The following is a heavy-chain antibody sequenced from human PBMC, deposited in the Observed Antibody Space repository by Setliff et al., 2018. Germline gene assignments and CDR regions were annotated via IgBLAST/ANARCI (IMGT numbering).Heavy chain of an antibody. CDR1: GDSMSNNH. D-gene: IGHD1-26*01. CDR2: IYTSGSSGST. CDR3: VRGLNSESWTFRY. Sequence: SETLSLTCTVSGDSMSNNHWTWIRQPPGKGLEWIGYIYTSGSSGSTNYNSSLKSRVTVSADRSRNQFSLNLNSVTAADTAIYYCVRGLNSESWTFRYWSQGILVTVSS. V-gene: IGHV4-4*08. J-gene: IGHJ4*02.